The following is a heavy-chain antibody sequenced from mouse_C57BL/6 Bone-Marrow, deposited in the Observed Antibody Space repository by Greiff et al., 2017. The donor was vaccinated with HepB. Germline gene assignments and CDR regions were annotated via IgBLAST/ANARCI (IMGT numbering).Heavy chain of an antibody. D-gene: IGHD2-4*01. Sequence: VQLQESGAELARPGASVKMSCKASGYTFTSYTMHWVKQMPGQGLEWIGYINPSSGYTKYNQKFKDKATLTADKSSSTAYMQLSSLTSEDSAVYYCARSYYDPFAYWGQGTLVTVSA. J-gene: IGHJ3*01. CDR1: GYTFTSYT. CDR3: ARSYYDPFAY. CDR2: INPSSGYT. V-gene: IGHV1-4*01.